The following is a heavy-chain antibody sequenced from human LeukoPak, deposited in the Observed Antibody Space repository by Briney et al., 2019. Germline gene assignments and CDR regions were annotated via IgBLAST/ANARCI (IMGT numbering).Heavy chain of an antibody. J-gene: IGHJ5*02. D-gene: IGHD5-24*01. CDR1: GYTFTGYY. CDR2: INPNSGGT. Sequence: ASVKVSCKASGYTFTGYYMHWVRQAPGQGLEWMGWINPNSGGTNYAQKFQGRVTMTRDTSISTAYMELSRLRSDDTAVYYCARDRVLGMARTTRWFDPWGQGTLVTVSS. V-gene: IGHV1-2*02. CDR3: ARDRVLGMARTTRWFDP.